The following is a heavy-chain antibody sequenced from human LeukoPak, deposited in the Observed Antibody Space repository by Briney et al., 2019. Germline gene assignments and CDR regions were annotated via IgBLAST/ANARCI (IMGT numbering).Heavy chain of an antibody. Sequence: QPGGSLRLSCAASGFTFSNYDMHWVRQAPGVGLEWVSSIISSGGSTYYADSVKGRFTISRDNSKNTLYLQMNSLRAEDTAVYYCAKWIAVGKIDYWGQGTLVTVSS. CDR1: GFTFSNYD. CDR2: IISSGGST. CDR3: AKWIAVGKIDY. D-gene: IGHD6-19*01. V-gene: IGHV3-23*01. J-gene: IGHJ4*02.